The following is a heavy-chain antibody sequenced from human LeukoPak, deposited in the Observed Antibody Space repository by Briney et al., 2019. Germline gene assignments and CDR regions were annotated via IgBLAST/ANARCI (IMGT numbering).Heavy chain of an antibody. V-gene: IGHV3-7*01. J-gene: IGHJ4*02. CDR1: GFTFSSYW. CDR3: ARQRYTSSTGDFDY. Sequence: GGSLRLSCAASGFTFSSYWMSWIRQAPGKGLEWVANIKQDGSAKYYVDSVKGRFTISRDNAKNSLFLQMNSLRAEDTAVYYCARQRYTSSTGDFDYWGQGTLVTVSS. CDR2: IKQDGSAK. D-gene: IGHD6-6*01.